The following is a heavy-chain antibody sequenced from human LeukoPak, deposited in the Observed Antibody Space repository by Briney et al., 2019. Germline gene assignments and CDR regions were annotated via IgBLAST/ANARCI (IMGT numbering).Heavy chain of an antibody. V-gene: IGHV3-30-3*01. CDR2: ISYDGSNK. CDR3: ARAVEYNILTGYGNLY. Sequence: GGSLRLSCAASGFTFSSYAMHWVRQAPGKGLEWVAVISYDGSNKYYADSVKGRFTISRDNAENSVSLQMNSLTAEDTAVYYCARAVEYNILTGYGNLYWGQGTLVTVSS. D-gene: IGHD3-9*01. CDR1: GFTFSSYA. J-gene: IGHJ4*02.